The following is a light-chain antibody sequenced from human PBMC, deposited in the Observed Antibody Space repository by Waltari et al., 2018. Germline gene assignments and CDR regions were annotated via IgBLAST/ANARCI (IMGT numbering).Light chain of an antibody. CDR1: SSDVGGYNY. CDR3: SSYTSSSTPV. J-gene: IGLJ2*01. Sequence: QSALTQPASVSGSPGQSITISCTGTSSDVGGYNYVSWYQQHPGKAPKLMIYDVSKRPAGVSKRVSGSKSGNTASLTISGLQAEHEADYYCSSYTSSSTPVFGGGTKLTVL. V-gene: IGLV2-14*01. CDR2: DVS.